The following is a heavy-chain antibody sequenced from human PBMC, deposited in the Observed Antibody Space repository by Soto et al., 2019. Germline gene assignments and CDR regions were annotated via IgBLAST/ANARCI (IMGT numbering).Heavy chain of an antibody. J-gene: IGHJ4*02. Sequence: QVQLVESGGGVVQPGRSLRLSCAASGFTFSSYGMHWVRQAPGKGLEWVAVISYDGSNKYYADSVKGRFTISRDNSKNTLYLQMNSLRADDTAVYYCAKDSSSWYDQGVFDYWGQGTLVTVSS. CDR3: AKDSSSWYDQGVFDY. V-gene: IGHV3-30*18. CDR2: ISYDGSNK. CDR1: GFTFSSYG. D-gene: IGHD6-13*01.